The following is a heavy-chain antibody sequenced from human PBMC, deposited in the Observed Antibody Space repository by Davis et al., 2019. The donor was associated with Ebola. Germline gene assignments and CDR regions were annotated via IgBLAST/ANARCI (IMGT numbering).Heavy chain of an antibody. D-gene: IGHD6-19*01. V-gene: IGHV1-46*01. CDR1: GYTFTSYY. CDR3: ARGGAGTGYYYGMDV. J-gene: IGHJ6*02. Sequence: ASVKVSCKASGYTFTSYYMHWVRQAPGQGLEWMGIINPSGGSTSYAQKFQGRVTITRDTSASTAYMELSSLRSEDTAVYYCARGGAGTGYYYGMDVWGQGTTVTVSS. CDR2: INPSGGST.